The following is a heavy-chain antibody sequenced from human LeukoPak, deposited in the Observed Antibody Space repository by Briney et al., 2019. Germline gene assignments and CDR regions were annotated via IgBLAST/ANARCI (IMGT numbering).Heavy chain of an antibody. Sequence: KPSETLSLTCTVSGGSVSSGSYYWSWIRQPPGKGLEWIGNVFYSGSTNYDPSLKSRVTISLDTSKNQFSLRLRSVSAADTALYYCARDLRQHLAPSGRFDPWGQGTLVTVSS. J-gene: IGHJ5*02. CDR2: VFYSGST. CDR1: GGSVSSGSYY. D-gene: IGHD6-13*01. V-gene: IGHV4-61*01. CDR3: ARDLRQHLAPSGRFDP.